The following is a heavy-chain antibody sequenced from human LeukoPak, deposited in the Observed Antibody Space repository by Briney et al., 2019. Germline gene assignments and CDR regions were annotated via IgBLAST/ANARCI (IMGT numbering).Heavy chain of an antibody. CDR3: VRANHQYNWNYTGVYYYYYGMDV. V-gene: IGHV4-61*01. J-gene: IGHJ6*02. CDR1: GGSVSSGNSY. CDR2: IYYTGST. Sequence: PSETLSLTCTVSGGSVSSGNSYWSWIRQPPGKGLEWIGNIYYTGSTNYNPSLKSRITISVDTSKNQFSLKLSSVTAADTAVYYCVRANHQYNWNYTGVYYYYYGMDVWGQGTTVTVSS. D-gene: IGHD1-7*01.